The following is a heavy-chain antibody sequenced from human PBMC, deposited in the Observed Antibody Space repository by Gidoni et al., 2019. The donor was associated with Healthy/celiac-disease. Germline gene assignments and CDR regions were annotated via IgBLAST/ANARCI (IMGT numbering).Heavy chain of an antibody. J-gene: IGHJ4*02. CDR3: ARGLRGAPPSPFDY. V-gene: IGHV3-33*01. CDR2: IWYEGSNK. Sequence: QVQLVESGGGVVQPGRSLRRSCAASGFTVSSYGMHWVRQAPGKGLEWVAVIWYEGSNKYYAASVKGRFTISRDNSKNTPYLQMNSLRAEDTAVYYCARGLRGAPPSPFDYWGQGTLVTVSS. CDR1: GFTVSSYG. D-gene: IGHD1-26*01.